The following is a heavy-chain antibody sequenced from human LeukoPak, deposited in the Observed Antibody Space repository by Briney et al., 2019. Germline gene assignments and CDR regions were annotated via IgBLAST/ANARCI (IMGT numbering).Heavy chain of an antibody. CDR3: TKDRGPPGMGIDYYYCGMDV. CDR2: VSWNSVSI. CDR1: GFTLDDYA. D-gene: IGHD1-1*01. Sequence: GRSLRLSCAASGFTLDDYAMHWVGHAPATGLEWASGVSWNSVSIGYADSVKRRFTISRDNAKNSLYLQMNSLRAEDTALYYCTKDRGPPGMGIDYYYCGMDVWGQGTTVTVSS. J-gene: IGHJ6*02. V-gene: IGHV3-9*01.